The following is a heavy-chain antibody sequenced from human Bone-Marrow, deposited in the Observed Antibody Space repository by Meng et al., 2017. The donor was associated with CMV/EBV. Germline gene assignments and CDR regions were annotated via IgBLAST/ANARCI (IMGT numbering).Heavy chain of an antibody. D-gene: IGHD6-13*01. V-gene: IGHV4-34*01. Sequence: GSLRLSCAVYGGSFSGYYWSWIRQPPGKGLEWIGEINHSGSTNYNPSLKSRVTISVDTSKNQFSLKLSSVTAADTAVYYCARGLIEVAAAGTRWFDPWGQGTRVTGSS. CDR1: GGSFSGYY. J-gene: IGHJ5*02. CDR2: INHSGST. CDR3: ARGLIEVAAAGTRWFDP.